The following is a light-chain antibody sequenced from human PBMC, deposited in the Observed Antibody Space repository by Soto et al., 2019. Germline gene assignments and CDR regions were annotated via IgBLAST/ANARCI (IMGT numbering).Light chain of an antibody. J-gene: IGKJ1*01. V-gene: IGKV1-5*03. Sequence: DIQITQSPSTLSGSAVEGVTITFRASQTISSWLAWYQQKPGKAPKLLIYKASTLKSGVPSRFSGSGSGTEFTLTISSLQPGDFATYYCQHYNTYPWTFGQGTKGDIK. CDR1: QTISSW. CDR3: QHYNTYPWT. CDR2: KAS.